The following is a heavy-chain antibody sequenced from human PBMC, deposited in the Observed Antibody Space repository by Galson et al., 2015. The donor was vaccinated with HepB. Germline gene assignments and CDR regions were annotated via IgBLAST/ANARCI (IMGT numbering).Heavy chain of an antibody. CDR2: IIPIFGTA. CDR1: GGTFSSYA. D-gene: IGHD5-12*01. Sequence: SVKVSCKASGGTFSSYAISWVRQAPGQGLEWMGGIIPIFGTANYAQKFQGRVTITADESMSTAYMELSSLRSEDTAVYYCARDSDIVATIKSYYYYGMDVWGQGTTVTVSS. CDR3: ARDSDIVATIKSYYYYGMDV. J-gene: IGHJ6*02. V-gene: IGHV1-69*13.